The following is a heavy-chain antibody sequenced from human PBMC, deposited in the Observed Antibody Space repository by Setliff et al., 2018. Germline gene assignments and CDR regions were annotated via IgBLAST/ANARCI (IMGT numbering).Heavy chain of an antibody. Sequence: PSETLSLTCTVSGGSISGGTYYWTWIRQPAGKGLEWIGHWYTSGITNYNPSLKSQVTISVDTSKNQFSLKLSSVTAADTAVFFCARGQNSYHPGSWGPLYDHWGQGTRVTVSS. CDR3: ARGQNSYHPGSWGPLYDH. CDR2: WYTSGIT. CDR1: GGSISGGTYY. J-gene: IGHJ4*02. V-gene: IGHV4-61*09. D-gene: IGHD3-10*01.